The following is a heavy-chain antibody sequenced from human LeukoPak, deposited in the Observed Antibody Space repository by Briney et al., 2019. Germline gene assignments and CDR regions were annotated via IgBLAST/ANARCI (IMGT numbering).Heavy chain of an antibody. Sequence: GASVKVSCKASGYTFTGYYMHWVRQAPGQGLEWMGWINPNSGGTNYAQKFQGRVTMTRDTSISTAYMELSRLRSDDTAVYYCARGPGGEWLLCPPYYFDYWGQGTLVTVSS. CDR3: ARGPGGEWLLCPPYYFDY. CDR1: GYTFTGYY. J-gene: IGHJ4*02. V-gene: IGHV1-2*02. CDR2: INPNSGGT. D-gene: IGHD3-3*01.